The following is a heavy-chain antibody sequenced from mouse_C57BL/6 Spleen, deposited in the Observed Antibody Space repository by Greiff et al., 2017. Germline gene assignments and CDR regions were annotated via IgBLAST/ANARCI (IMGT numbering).Heavy chain of an antibody. CDR1: GYTFTDYN. D-gene: IGHD2-1*01. V-gene: IGHV1-22*01. J-gene: IGHJ3*01. Sequence: VQLQQSGPELVKPGASVKMSCKASGYTFTDYNMHWVKQSHGKSLEWIGYINPNNGGTSYNQKFKGKATLTVNKSSSTAYMELRSLTSEDSAVYYCARAGNYVAWFAYWGQGTLVTVSA. CDR2: INPNNGGT. CDR3: ARAGNYVAWFAY.